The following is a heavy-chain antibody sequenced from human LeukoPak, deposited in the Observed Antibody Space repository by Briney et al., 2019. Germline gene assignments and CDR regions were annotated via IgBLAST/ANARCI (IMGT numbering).Heavy chain of an antibody. D-gene: IGHD3-3*01. Sequence: PGGSLRLSCAASGFTFSSYAVSWVRQAPGKGLEWVSAISGSGGSTYYADSVKGRFTISRDNSKNTLYLQMNSLRAEDTAVYYCAKGPNGEFWSGYPGDGMDVWGQGTTVTVSS. CDR2: ISGSGGST. CDR1: GFTFSSYA. V-gene: IGHV3-23*01. J-gene: IGHJ6*02. CDR3: AKGPNGEFWSGYPGDGMDV.